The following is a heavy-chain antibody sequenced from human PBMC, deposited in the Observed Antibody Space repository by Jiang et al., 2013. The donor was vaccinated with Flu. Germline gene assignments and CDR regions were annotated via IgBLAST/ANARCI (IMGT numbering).Heavy chain of an antibody. CDR3: ARDRAYGDNSFDI. Sequence: GAEVKKPGASVKVSCKASGYTFTGYSIYWVRQAPGQGLECMGWINPNSGDTNYAQTFQGRVTMTRDTSISTAYMEPSTLTSDDTAMYYCARDRAYGDNSFDIWGQGTMVTVSS. D-gene: IGHD4-17*01. CDR1: GYTFTGYS. CDR2: INPNSGDT. J-gene: IGHJ3*02. V-gene: IGHV1-2*02.